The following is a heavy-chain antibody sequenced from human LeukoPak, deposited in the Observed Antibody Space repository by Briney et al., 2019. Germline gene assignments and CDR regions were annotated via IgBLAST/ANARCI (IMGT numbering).Heavy chain of an antibody. V-gene: IGHV3-23*01. CDR3: ATGAGWPSFFFDY. J-gene: IGHJ4*02. CDR2: ISGSGGST. D-gene: IGHD3-3*02. Sequence: GGSLRLSCVASGFTFSSYAMSWVRQAPGKGLEWVSAISGSGGSTYYADSVKGRFTISRDNSKNTLYLQMNSLRAEDTAVYYCATGAGWPSFFFDYWGQGTLVTVSS. CDR1: GFTFSSYA.